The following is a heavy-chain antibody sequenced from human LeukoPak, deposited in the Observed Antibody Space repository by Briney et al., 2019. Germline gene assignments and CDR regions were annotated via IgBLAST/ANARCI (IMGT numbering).Heavy chain of an antibody. CDR1: GFTFDDYA. CDR3: AKGRAAAVYWAFDI. J-gene: IGHJ3*02. CDR2: ISWNSGSI. V-gene: IGHV3-9*01. Sequence: PGVSLRLSCTASGFTFDDYAMHWVRQAPGKGLEWVSGISWNSGSIGYADSVKGRFTISRDNAKNSLYLQMNSLRAEDTALYYCAKGRAAAVYWAFDIWGQGTMVTVSS. D-gene: IGHD6-25*01.